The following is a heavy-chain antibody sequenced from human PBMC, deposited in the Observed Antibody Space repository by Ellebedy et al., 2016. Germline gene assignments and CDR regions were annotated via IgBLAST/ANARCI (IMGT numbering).Heavy chain of an antibody. V-gene: IGHV1-18*01. Sequence: ASVKVSCXASGYTFTSYGISWVRQAPGQGLEWMGWISAYNGNTNYVQKLQGRVTMTTDTSTDTAYMELSSLRSEDTAVYYCATPEGYDSSGYYYWGQGTLVTVSS. CDR2: ISAYNGNT. J-gene: IGHJ4*02. CDR3: ATPEGYDSSGYYY. CDR1: GYTFTSYG. D-gene: IGHD3-22*01.